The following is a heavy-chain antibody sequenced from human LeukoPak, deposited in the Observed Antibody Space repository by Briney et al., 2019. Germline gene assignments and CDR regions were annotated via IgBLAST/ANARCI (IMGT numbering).Heavy chain of an antibody. V-gene: IGHV3-7*03. Sequence: GGSLRLSCAASGFTFSTYWMSWVRQAPGKGLEWVATLNLDGSDKYYVDSVKGRFTVSGDNAKNSLNLQMSSLRAEDTAVYYCTTVGRDDYGDPYYFDYWGQGTLVTVSS. CDR2: LNLDGSDK. D-gene: IGHD4-17*01. CDR1: GFTFSTYW. CDR3: TTVGRDDYGDPYYFDY. J-gene: IGHJ4*02.